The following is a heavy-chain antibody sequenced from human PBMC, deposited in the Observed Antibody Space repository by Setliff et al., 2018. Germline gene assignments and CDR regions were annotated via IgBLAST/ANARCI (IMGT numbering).Heavy chain of an antibody. D-gene: IGHD5-18*01. J-gene: IGHJ3*02. Sequence: PGESLKLSCKASEYTFTNYWIGWVRQMPGKGLEWMGVAYCGDSDTRYGPSFQGQVTMSADKSIRSAYLQWSSLKATDTAMYYCARLGYSDAFDIWGQGTMVTVSS. CDR2: AYCGDSDT. CDR1: EYTFTNYW. CDR3: ARLGYSDAFDI. V-gene: IGHV5-51*01.